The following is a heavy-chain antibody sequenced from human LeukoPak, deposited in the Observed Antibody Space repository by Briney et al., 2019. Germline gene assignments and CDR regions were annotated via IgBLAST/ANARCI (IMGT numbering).Heavy chain of an antibody. Sequence: SETLSLTCTVSGGSISSGSYYWSWIRQPAGKGLEWIGRIYTSGSTNYNPSLKSRVTISVDTSKNQFSLKLSSVAAADTAVYYCARGSRDFWSGPEDYYYYYMDVWGKGTTVTVSS. J-gene: IGHJ6*03. V-gene: IGHV4-61*02. CDR3: ARGSRDFWSGPEDYYYYYMDV. D-gene: IGHD3-3*01. CDR1: GGSISSGSYY. CDR2: IYTSGST.